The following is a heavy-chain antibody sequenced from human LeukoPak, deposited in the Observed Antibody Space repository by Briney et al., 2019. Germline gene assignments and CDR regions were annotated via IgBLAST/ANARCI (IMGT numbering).Heavy chain of an antibody. CDR2: MSGSGGST. CDR3: AKRYGDYRIDY. V-gene: IGHV3-23*01. J-gene: IGHJ4*02. D-gene: IGHD4-17*01. CDR1: GFTFSSYA. Sequence: QPGGSLRLPCAAPGFTFSSYAMTWVRQPPGKGLEWVSAMSGSGGSTSYADSVKGRFTISRDNSKNTLYLQMNSLRAEDTAVYYCAKRYGDYRIDYWGQGTLVTVSS.